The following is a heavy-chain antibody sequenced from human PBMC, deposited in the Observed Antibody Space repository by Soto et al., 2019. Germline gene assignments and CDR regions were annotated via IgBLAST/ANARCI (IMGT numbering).Heavy chain of an antibody. CDR2: ISAYNGNT. CDR1: GYTFTSYG. Sequence: ASVKVSCKASGYTFTSYGISWVRQAPGQGLEWMGWISAYNGNTNYAQKLQGRVTMTTDTSTSTAYTELRSLRSDDTAVYYCARSSRIQLWLTFDYWGQGTLVTVSS. D-gene: IGHD5-18*01. V-gene: IGHV1-18*01. J-gene: IGHJ4*02. CDR3: ARSSRIQLWLTFDY.